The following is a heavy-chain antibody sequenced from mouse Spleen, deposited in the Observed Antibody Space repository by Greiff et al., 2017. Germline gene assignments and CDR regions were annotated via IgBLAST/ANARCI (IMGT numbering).Heavy chain of an antibody. D-gene: IGHD2-4*01. CDR3: ARSSGDYDDFFAY. Sequence: EVQLQQSGPELVKPGASVKISCKASGYTFTDYYMNWVKQSHGKSLEWIGDINPNNGGTSYNQKFKGKATLTVDKSSSTAYMELRSLTSEDSAVYYCARSSGDYDDFFAYWGQGTLVTVSA. V-gene: IGHV1-26*01. CDR2: INPNNGGT. CDR1: GYTFTDYY. J-gene: IGHJ3*01.